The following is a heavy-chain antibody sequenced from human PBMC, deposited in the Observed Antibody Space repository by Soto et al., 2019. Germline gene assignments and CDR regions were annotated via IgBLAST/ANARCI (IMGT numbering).Heavy chain of an antibody. CDR3: ARVPTGKYGVWNY. J-gene: IGHJ4*02. CDR2: ISGSIT. D-gene: IGHD2-8*01. V-gene: IGHV3-23*01. Sequence: GGSLRLSCAASGFTFSSYAMTWVRQAPGKGLEWVSAISGSITAYADSVKGRFTISRDNAKNTLYLQMNTLRGDDSAVFYCARVPTGKYGVWNYWGQGTLVTVSS. CDR1: GFTFSSYA.